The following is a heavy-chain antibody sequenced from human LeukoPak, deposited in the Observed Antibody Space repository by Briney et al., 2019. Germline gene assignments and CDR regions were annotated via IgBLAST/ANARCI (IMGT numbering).Heavy chain of an antibody. CDR3: ARVRLEPFDAFDI. D-gene: IGHD1-1*01. J-gene: IGHJ3*02. CDR1: GFTFSSYA. V-gene: IGHV3-30*04. CDR2: IPSDGSNK. Sequence: AGGSLRLSCAASGFTFSSYAMQWVRQAPGKGLEWVALIPSDGSNKYYADSVKGRFTISRDNSKNTLYLQMNRLRLEDTAVYYCARVRLEPFDAFDIWGQGTMVTVSS.